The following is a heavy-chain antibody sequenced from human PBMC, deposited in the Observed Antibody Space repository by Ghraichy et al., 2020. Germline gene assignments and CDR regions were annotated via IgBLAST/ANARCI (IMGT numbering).Heavy chain of an antibody. J-gene: IGHJ4*02. Sequence: GESLNISCAASGFTFSSYAMSWVRQAPGKGLEWVSSGTGSSTYYADPVKGRFTISRDNSKNTLYLQMNSLRAEDTAVYYCARGDGSYYFDYWGQGTLVTVSS. CDR1: GFTFSSYA. CDR2: GTGSST. V-gene: IGHV3-23*01. CDR3: ARGDGSYYFDY.